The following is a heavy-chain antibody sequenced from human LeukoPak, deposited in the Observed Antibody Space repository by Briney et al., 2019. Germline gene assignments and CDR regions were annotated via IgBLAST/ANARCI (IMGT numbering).Heavy chain of an antibody. J-gene: IGHJ5*02. CDR2: IKQDGSEK. CDR1: GFTFRSYW. D-gene: IGHD2-2*01. V-gene: IGHV3-7*01. CDR3: ARDDCSSISCYHNWFDP. Sequence: GGSLRLSCAASGFTFRSYWMSWVRQAPGKGLEWVANIKQDGSEKYYVDSVKGRFTISRDNAKNSLYLQMNSLRAEDTAVYYCARDDCSSISCYHNWFDPWGQGTLVTVSS.